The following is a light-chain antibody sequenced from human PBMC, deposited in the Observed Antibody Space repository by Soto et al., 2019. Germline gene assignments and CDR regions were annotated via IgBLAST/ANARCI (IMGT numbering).Light chain of an antibody. Sequence: ILMTQSPANLSVSPGERATLSCRASQSVSSNLAWYQQKPGQAPRLLIYGASTRATGIPARFSGSGSGTEFTLTLSSLQSEDFAAYYCQQYNNWPPLTFGGGTKVEIK. V-gene: IGKV3-15*01. CDR3: QQYNNWPPLT. CDR2: GAS. J-gene: IGKJ4*01. CDR1: QSVSSN.